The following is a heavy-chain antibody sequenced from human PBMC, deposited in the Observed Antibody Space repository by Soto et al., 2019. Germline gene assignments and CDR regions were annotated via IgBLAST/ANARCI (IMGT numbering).Heavy chain of an antibody. CDR3: ARCVGYGGKAGGRDP. CDR2: LIHIFGTA. CDR1: VRTYSSDV. V-gene: IGHV1-69*13. D-gene: IGHD4-17*01. Sequence: SAVKPCCKASVRTYSSDVISWVRPAPGQGIKWRGGLIHIFGTANYAQKFQGRATITADESPSTAYTELGSLRSEDTAVYYCARCVGYGGKAGGRDPW. J-gene: IGHJ5*02.